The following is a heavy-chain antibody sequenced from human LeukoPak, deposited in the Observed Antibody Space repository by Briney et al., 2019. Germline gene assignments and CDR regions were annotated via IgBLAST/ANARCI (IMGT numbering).Heavy chain of an antibody. J-gene: IGHJ3*02. CDR3: ARADIVVVPAAKDDAFDI. Sequence: KPSETLSPTCTVSGGSVSSGSYYWSWIRQPPGKGLEWIGYIYYSGSTNYNPSLKSRVTISVDTSKNQFSLKLSSVTAADTAVYYCARADIVVVPAAKDDAFDIWGQGTMVTVSS. CDR2: IYYSGST. CDR1: GGSVSSGSYY. V-gene: IGHV4-61*01. D-gene: IGHD2-2*01.